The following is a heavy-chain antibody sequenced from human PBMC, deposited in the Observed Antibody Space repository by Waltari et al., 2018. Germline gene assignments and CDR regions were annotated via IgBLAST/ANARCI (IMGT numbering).Heavy chain of an antibody. V-gene: IGHV4-34*01. CDR3: ARGPIVELKTTVTYDY. CDR2: INHSGST. Sequence: QVQLQQWGAGLLKPSETLSLTCAVYGGSFSGYYWSWIRQPPGKGLEWIGEINHSGSTNYNPSLKSRVTISVDTSKNQFSLKLSSVTAADTAVYYCARGPIVELKTTVTYDYWGQGTLVTVSS. CDR1: GGSFSGYY. D-gene: IGHD4-4*01. J-gene: IGHJ4*02.